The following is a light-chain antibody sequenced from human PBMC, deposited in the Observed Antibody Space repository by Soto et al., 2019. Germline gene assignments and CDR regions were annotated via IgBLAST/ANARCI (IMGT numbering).Light chain of an antibody. CDR3: QKYYNNPRT. Sequence: DIVMTQSPDSLTLSLGGRETINCKSSQSLIHSSNNMSYLAWYQQKPRQPPELXLYWASARESGVPDRLSGSGSGTDFTLTINRLQAEDVAVYFCQKYYNNPRTCGQGTKGDIK. V-gene: IGKV4-1*01. CDR1: QSLIHSSNNMSY. CDR2: WAS. J-gene: IGKJ2*01.